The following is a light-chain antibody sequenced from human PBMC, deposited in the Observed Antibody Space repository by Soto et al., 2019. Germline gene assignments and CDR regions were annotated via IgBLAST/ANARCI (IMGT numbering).Light chain of an antibody. CDR1: QSISSY. CDR2: AAS. J-gene: IGKJ1*01. V-gene: IGKV1-39*01. Sequence: DIQMTQSPSSLSASVGDRVTITCRASQSISSYLNWYQQKPGKAPKLLIYAASSLQSGVPSRFSGSGSGTDFTFIIFSLQPEDFATYYCQQSYSTLWTFGQGTKVDIK. CDR3: QQSYSTLWT.